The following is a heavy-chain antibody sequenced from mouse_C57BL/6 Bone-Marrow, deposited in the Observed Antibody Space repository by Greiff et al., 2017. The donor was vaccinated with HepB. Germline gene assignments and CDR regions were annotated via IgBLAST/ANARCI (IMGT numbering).Heavy chain of an antibody. CDR2: INPSTGGT. J-gene: IGHJ2*01. CDR1: GYSFTGYY. D-gene: IGHD4-1*01. V-gene: IGHV1-42*01. CDR3: AKTNWNYFDY. Sequence: EVQLQQSGPELVKPGASVKISCKASGYSFTGYYMNWVKQSPEKSLEWIGEINPSTGGTTYNQKFKAKATLTVDKSSSTAYMQLKSLTSEDSAVYYCAKTNWNYFDYWGQGTTLTVSS.